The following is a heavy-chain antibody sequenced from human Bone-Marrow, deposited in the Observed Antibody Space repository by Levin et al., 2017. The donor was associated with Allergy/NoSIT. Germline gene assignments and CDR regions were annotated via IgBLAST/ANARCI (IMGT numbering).Heavy chain of an antibody. Sequence: ASVKVSCKASGYTFTDYFIHWVRLAPGQGLEWMGWINPNSGDTDSSQNFQGTVTMTRDTSISTAYMEVTSLTSNDTALYYCARISRAAFDMWGQGTVVTVSS. V-gene: IGHV1-2*02. J-gene: IGHJ3*02. D-gene: IGHD3-3*02. CDR3: ARISRAAFDM. CDR1: GYTFTDYF. CDR2: INPNSGDT.